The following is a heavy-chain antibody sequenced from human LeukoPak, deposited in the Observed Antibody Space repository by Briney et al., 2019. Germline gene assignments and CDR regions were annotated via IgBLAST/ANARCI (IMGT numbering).Heavy chain of an antibody. CDR1: GGTFSSYA. CDR2: IIPIFGTA. V-gene: IGHV1-69*13. CDR3: ARDWSSSGYSLRAFDI. J-gene: IGHJ3*02. D-gene: IGHD3-22*01. Sequence: SVKVSCKASGGTFSSYAISWVRQAPGQGLEWMGRIIPIFGTANYAQKFQGRVTITADESASTAYMELSSLRSEDTAVYYCARDWSSSGYSLRAFDIWGQGTMVTVSS.